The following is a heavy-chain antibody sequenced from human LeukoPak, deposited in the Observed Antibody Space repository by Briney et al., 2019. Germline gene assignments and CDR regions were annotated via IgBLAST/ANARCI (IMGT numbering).Heavy chain of an antibody. D-gene: IGHD3-3*01. CDR3: ARSITIFGVADNWFDP. J-gene: IGHJ5*02. Sequence: GSVKVSCKASGYTFTGYYMHWVRQAPGQGLEWMGWINPNSGGTNYAQKFQGRVTMTRDTSISTAYMELSRLRSDDTDVYYCARSITIFGVADNWFDPWGQGTLVTVSS. CDR1: GYTFTGYY. V-gene: IGHV1-2*02. CDR2: INPNSGGT.